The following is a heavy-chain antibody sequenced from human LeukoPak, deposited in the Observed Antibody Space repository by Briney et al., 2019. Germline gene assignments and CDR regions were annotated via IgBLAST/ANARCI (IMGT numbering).Heavy chain of an antibody. J-gene: IGHJ4*02. CDR2: ISGGGSNT. V-gene: IGHV3-11*03. CDR3: TRRPAEGDY. Sequence: GGSLRLSCAASGFTLSTYPMSWVRQAPGKGLESVSYISGGGSNTNYADSVKGRFTISRDNAKNSLYLQMDSLRAEDTAVYYCTRRPAEGDYWGQGTLVTVSS. D-gene: IGHD2-15*01. CDR1: GFTLSTYP.